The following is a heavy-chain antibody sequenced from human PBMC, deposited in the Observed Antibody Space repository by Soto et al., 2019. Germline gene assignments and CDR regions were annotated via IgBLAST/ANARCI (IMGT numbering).Heavy chain of an antibody. D-gene: IGHD3-22*01. CDR2: IYYSGST. J-gene: IGHJ4*02. CDR1: GGSISSSSYY. CDR3: ARPTIYYYDSSGYFDY. Sequence: SETLSLTCTASGGSISSSSYYWGWIRQPPGKGLEWIGSIYYSGSTYYNPSLKSRVTISVDTSKNQFSLKLSPVTAADTAVYYCARPTIYYYDSSGYFDYWGQGTLVTVSS. V-gene: IGHV4-39*01.